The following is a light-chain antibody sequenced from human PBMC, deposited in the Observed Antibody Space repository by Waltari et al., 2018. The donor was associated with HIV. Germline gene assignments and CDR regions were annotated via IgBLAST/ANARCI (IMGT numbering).Light chain of an antibody. Sequence: SNVLTQPPSVSVAPGQTARITCGGNNTGSKSVYWYQQRPGQAPVVVVFDDSDRPSGIPERFAGSNSGNTATLTISRVEAGDEADYYCQVWDSSRDWVFGGGTKLTVL. J-gene: IGLJ3*02. CDR1: NTGSKS. CDR2: DDS. CDR3: QVWDSSRDWV. V-gene: IGLV3-21*02.